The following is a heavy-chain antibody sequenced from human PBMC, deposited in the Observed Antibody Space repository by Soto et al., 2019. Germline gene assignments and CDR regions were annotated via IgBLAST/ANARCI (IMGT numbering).Heavy chain of an antibody. CDR2: IDPSDSYT. Sequence: EVQLVQSGAEVKKPGESLRISCKGSGYSFTSYWISWVRQMPGKGLEWMGRIDPSDSYTNYSPSFQGHVTISADKSISTAYRQWSSLKASDTAMYYCARGIQPLLAEYNWFDPWGQGTLVTVSS. V-gene: IGHV5-10-1*01. D-gene: IGHD2-21*02. CDR1: GYSFTSYW. J-gene: IGHJ5*02. CDR3: ARGIQPLLAEYNWFDP.